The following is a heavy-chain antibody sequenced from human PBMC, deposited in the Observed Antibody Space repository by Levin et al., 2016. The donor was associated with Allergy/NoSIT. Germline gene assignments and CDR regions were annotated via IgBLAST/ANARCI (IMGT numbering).Heavy chain of an antibody. CDR2: INHSGST. J-gene: IGHJ4*02. CDR3: ARGRCSGGSCYSTYYDSSGHFDY. Sequence: SETLSLTCAVYGGSFSGYYWSWIRQPPGKGLEWIGEINHSGSTNYNPSLKSRVTISVDTSKNQFSLKLSSVTAADTAVYYCARGRCSGGSCYSTYYDSSGHFDYWGQGTLVTVSS. V-gene: IGHV4-34*01. D-gene: IGHD2-15*01. CDR1: GGSFSGYY.